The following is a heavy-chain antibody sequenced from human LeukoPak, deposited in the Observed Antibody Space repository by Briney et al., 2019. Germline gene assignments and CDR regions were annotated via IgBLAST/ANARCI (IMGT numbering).Heavy chain of an antibody. Sequence: SETLSLTCAVYGGSLSGYYWSWIRQPPGKGLEWIGEINHSEGTNYNPSLKSRVTISVDTSENQFSLKLSSVTAADTAVYYCARHPSGGNPLEWWGQGTLVTVSS. CDR3: ARHPSGGNPLEW. V-gene: IGHV4-34*01. J-gene: IGHJ4*02. CDR2: INHSEGT. CDR1: GGSLSGYY. D-gene: IGHD4-23*01.